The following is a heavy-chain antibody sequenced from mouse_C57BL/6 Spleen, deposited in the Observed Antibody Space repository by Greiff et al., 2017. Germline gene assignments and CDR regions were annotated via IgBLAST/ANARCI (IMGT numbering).Heavy chain of an antibody. Sequence: VQLQQSGAELVRPGASVTLSCKASGYTFTDYEMHWVKQTPVHGLEWIGAIDTETGGTAYNQKFKGKAILTADKSSSTAYMELRILTSEDSAVYYCTRSGGDYWGQGTTRTVSS. CDR1: GYTFTDYE. CDR2: IDTETGGT. D-gene: IGHD3-1*01. CDR3: TRSGGDY. V-gene: IGHV1-15*01. J-gene: IGHJ2*01.